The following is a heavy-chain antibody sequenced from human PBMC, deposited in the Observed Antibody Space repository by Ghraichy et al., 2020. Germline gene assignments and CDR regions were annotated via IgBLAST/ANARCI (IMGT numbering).Heavy chain of an antibody. CDR3: ALGWGWLQPFDY. CDR1: GFTFSSYG. J-gene: IGHJ4*02. CDR2: ISYDGTNK. D-gene: IGHD5-24*01. V-gene: IGHV3-30*03. Sequence: LRLSCAASGFTFSSYGMHWVRQAPGKGLEWVAVISYDGTNKYYADSVKGRFTISRDNSKNTLYLQMNSLRAEDTAVYYCALGWGWLQPFDYWGQGTLVTVSS.